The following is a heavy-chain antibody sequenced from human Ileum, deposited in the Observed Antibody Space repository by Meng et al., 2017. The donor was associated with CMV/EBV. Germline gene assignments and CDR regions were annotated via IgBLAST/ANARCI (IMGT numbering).Heavy chain of an antibody. V-gene: IGHV3-11*01. CDR3: ASGGDWNDYNY. CDR2: ISSSGSAI. D-gene: IGHD1-1*01. J-gene: IGHJ4*02. CDR1: GFTFSDYY. Sequence: GGSLRLSCAASGFTFSDYYMSWIRQAPGKGLEGISYISSSGSAIYYADSVKGRFTVSRDNAKNSVYLQMNSLRAEDTAVYYCASGGDWNDYNYCGQGTLVTVSS.